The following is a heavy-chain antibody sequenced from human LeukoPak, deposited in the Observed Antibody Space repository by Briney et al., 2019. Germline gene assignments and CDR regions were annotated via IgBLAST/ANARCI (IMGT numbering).Heavy chain of an antibody. CDR2: ISGSGGST. J-gene: IGHJ3*02. CDR1: GFTFSSYA. D-gene: IGHD4-17*01. Sequence: GGSLRLSCAASGFTFSSYAMSWVRQAPGKGLEWVSAISGSGGSTYYADSVKGRFTISRDNSKNTLYLQMNSLRAEDTAVYYCAERSVQYGDYRENAFDIWGQGTMVTVSS. CDR3: AERSVQYGDYRENAFDI. V-gene: IGHV3-23*01.